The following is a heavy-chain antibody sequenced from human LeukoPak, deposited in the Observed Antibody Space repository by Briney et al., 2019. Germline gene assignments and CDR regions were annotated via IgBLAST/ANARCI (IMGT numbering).Heavy chain of an antibody. J-gene: IGHJ4*01. CDR2: IYYSGST. D-gene: IGHD3-3*01. CDR1: GGSISSSSYY. V-gene: IGHV4-39*01. CDR3: ARRSYYGLDFDY. Sequence: SETLSLTCTVSGGSISSSSYYWGWIRQPPGKGLEWIGSIYYSGSTYYNPSLKSRVTISVDTSKNQFSLKLSSVTAADTAVYFCARRSYYGLDFDYWGQEPWSPSPQ.